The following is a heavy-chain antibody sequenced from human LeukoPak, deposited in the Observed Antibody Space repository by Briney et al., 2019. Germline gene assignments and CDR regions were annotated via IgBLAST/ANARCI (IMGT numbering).Heavy chain of an antibody. CDR1: GFTFRSYA. CDR2: ISGSGGST. D-gene: IGHD3-10*01. CDR3: AKGSYYGSGSYYEYFDY. Sequence: QSGGSLRLSCADSGFTFRSYAMSWVRQAPGKGLEWVSAISGSGGSTYYADSVKGRFTISRDNSKNTLYLQMNSLRAEDTAVYYCAKGSYYGSGSYYEYFDYWGQGTLVTVSS. J-gene: IGHJ4*02. V-gene: IGHV3-23*01.